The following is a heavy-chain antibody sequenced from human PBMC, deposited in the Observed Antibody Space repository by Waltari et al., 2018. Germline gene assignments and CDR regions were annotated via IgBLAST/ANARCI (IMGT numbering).Heavy chain of an antibody. Sequence: EYMGTIYPGDSDTRYSPSFQGQVTISADKSINTAYLQWSSLKASDSAIYYCARVGGGAEYFQHWGQGTLVTISS. CDR2: IYPGDSDT. CDR3: ARVGGGAEYFQH. J-gene: IGHJ1*01. D-gene: IGHD3-16*01. V-gene: IGHV5-51*01.